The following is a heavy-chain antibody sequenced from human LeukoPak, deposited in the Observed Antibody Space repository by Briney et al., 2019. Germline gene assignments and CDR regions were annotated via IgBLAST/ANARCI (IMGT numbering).Heavy chain of an antibody. CDR3: ARDEGFAGSYDFCSGYSDEDYMDV. V-gene: IGHV3-21*01. D-gene: IGHD3-3*01. Sequence: GGSLRLSCAASGFTFSSYSMNWVRQAPGKGLEWVSSISSSSSYIYYADSVKGRFTISRDNAKNSLYLQMNSLRAEDTAVYYCARDEGFAGSYDFCSGYSDEDYMDVWGKGTTVTVSS. J-gene: IGHJ6*03. CDR1: GFTFSSYS. CDR2: ISSSSSYI.